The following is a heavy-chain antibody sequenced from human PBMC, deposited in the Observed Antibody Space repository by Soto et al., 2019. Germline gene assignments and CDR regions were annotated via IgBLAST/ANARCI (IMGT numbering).Heavy chain of an antibody. V-gene: IGHV3-74*01. Sequence: EVQLVESGGGLVQPGGSLRISCAASGFTFSDYWMHWVRQAPGKGLEWVSRIKRDGSTTNYADSVKGRFTISRDNAKNKLNLEMNSLRVEDTADYYCARGAINYYYEDVWGKGTTVTVSS. CDR2: IKRDGSTT. J-gene: IGHJ6*03. CDR3: ARGAINYYYEDV. CDR1: GFTFSDYW.